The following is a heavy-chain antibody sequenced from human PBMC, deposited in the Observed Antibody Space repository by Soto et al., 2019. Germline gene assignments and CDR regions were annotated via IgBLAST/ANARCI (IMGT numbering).Heavy chain of an antibody. V-gene: IGHV1-69*04. CDR2: IIPILGIA. CDR1: GGTFSSYA. CDR3: ARAFGAYSSGWYYFDY. Sequence: ASVKVSCKASGGTFSSYAISWVRQAPGQGLEWMGRIIPILGIANYAQKFQGRVTITADKSTSTAYMELSSLRSEDTAVYYCARAFGAYSSGWYYFDYWGQGTLVTVSS. D-gene: IGHD6-19*01. J-gene: IGHJ4*02.